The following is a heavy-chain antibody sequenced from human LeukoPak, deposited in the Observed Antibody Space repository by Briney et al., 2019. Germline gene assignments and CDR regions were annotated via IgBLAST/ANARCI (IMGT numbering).Heavy chain of an antibody. CDR1: GYTFTGYY. J-gene: IGHJ6*03. CDR3: ARGVRILKDYYYMDV. V-gene: IGHV1-2*02. CDR2: INPNSGGT. Sequence: ASVKVSCKASGYTFTGYYMHWVRQAPGQGLEWMGWINPNSGGTNYAQKFQGRVTMTRDTPISTAYMELSRLRSDDTAVYYCARGVRILKDYYYMDVWGKGTTVTVSS. D-gene: IGHD2-15*01.